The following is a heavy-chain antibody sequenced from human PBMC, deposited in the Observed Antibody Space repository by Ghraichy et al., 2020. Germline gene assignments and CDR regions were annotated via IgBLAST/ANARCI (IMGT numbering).Heavy chain of an antibody. Sequence: SETLSLTCAVYGGSFSGYYWSWIRQPPGKGLEWIGEINHSGSTNYNPSLKSRVTISVDTSKNQFSLKLSSVTAADTAVYYCASRKSWSGYYSIPTDYWGQGTLVTVSS. CDR3: ASRKSWSGYYSIPTDY. CDR1: GGSFSGYY. J-gene: IGHJ4*02. V-gene: IGHV4-34*01. CDR2: INHSGST. D-gene: IGHD3-3*01.